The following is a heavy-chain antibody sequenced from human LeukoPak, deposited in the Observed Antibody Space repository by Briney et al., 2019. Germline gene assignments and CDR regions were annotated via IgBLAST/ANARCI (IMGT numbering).Heavy chain of an antibody. Sequence: PSQTLSLTCGVSGDSISSGGYSWSWIRQPPGKGLEWIGNIYHSGSIYYNPSLKSRVTISVDRSKNQFSLKLSSVTAADTAIHYCARGGYYDSKRAPAFDIWGQGTMVTVSS. V-gene: IGHV4-30-2*01. J-gene: IGHJ3*02. CDR2: IYHSGSI. D-gene: IGHD3-16*01. CDR1: GDSISSGGYS. CDR3: ARGGYYDSKRAPAFDI.